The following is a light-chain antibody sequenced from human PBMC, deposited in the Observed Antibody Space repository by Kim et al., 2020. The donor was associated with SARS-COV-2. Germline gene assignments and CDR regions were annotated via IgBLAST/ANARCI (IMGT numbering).Light chain of an antibody. J-gene: IGLJ3*02. Sequence: GQKVTISCSGSSYNIGNNYVSWYQQRPGTAPKLLIYDNNKRPSGIPDRFSGSKSGTSATLGITGLQTGDEADYYCGTWDSSLSAGVFGGGTKLTVL. CDR2: DNN. V-gene: IGLV1-51*01. CDR3: GTWDSSLSAGV. CDR1: SYNIGNNY.